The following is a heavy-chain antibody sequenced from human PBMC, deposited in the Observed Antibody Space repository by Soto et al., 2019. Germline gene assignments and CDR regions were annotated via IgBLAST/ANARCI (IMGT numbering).Heavy chain of an antibody. CDR1: GFSLSTSGMC. CDR3: ARIVGYNWNLSFDY. D-gene: IGHD1-20*01. Sequence: SGPTLVNHTQTLTLTCTFSGFSLSTSGMCVSWIRQPPGKALEWLALIDWDDDKYYSTSLKTRLTISKDTSKNQVVLTMTNMDPVDTATYYCARIVGYNWNLSFDYWGQGTLVTVSS. CDR2: IDWDDDK. V-gene: IGHV2-70*01. J-gene: IGHJ4*02.